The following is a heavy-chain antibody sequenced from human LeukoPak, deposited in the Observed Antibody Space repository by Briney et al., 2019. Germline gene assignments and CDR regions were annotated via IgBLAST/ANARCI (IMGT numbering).Heavy chain of an antibody. CDR3: AREGSGWPIDY. Sequence: GGSLRLSCAASGFTFSSNYMSWVRQAPGKGLEWVSVIYSGGSTYYADSVKGRFTISRDNAKNTLYLQMNSLRAEDTAVYYCAREGSGWPIDYWGQGTLVTVSS. CDR2: IYSGGST. V-gene: IGHV3-66*02. CDR1: GFTFSSNY. D-gene: IGHD6-19*01. J-gene: IGHJ4*02.